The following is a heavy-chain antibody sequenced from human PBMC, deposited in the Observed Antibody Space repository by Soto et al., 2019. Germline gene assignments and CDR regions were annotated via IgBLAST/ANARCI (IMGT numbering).Heavy chain of an antibody. D-gene: IGHD2-2*01. CDR1: AFTFRNYW. V-gene: IGHV3-7*04. CDR3: AGASSSTSGAVDY. CDR2: IKEDGSEK. Sequence: EVQLVESGGGLVQRGGSLRLSCAASAFTFRNYWMSWVRQAPGKGLECVAKIKEDGSEKYYVDSVKGRFTISRDNAKTSEYLQMNSQTVMNTVRDDGAGASSSTSGAVDYWGQGTMFTVSS. J-gene: IGHJ4*02.